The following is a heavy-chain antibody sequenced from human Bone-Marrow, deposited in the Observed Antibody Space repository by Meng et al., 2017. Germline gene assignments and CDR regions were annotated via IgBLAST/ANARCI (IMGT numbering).Heavy chain of an antibody. CDR3: ARDPSSESEWELPFDY. Sequence: ASVKVSCKASGYTFTSYGISWVRQAPGQGLEWMGWISAYNGNTNYAQKLQGRVTMTTDTSTSTAYMELRSLRSDDTAVYYCARDPSSESEWELPFDYWGQGTLVTV. V-gene: IGHV1-18*01. D-gene: IGHD1-26*01. CDR1: GYTFTSYG. J-gene: IGHJ4*02. CDR2: ISAYNGNT.